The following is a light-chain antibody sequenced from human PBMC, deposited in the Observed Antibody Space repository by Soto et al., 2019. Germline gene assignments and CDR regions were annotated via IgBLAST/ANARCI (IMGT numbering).Light chain of an antibody. Sequence: EIYMTPSPSSLSASVGDRDTITCRASQGVRNYLAWYQHKPGKAPKLLIYAASSLQSGVPSRFSGSGSGTDFTLTINSLQPEDFATYYCQQANSFPFTFGGGTKVDIK. V-gene: IGKV1-12*01. J-gene: IGKJ4*01. CDR3: QQANSFPFT. CDR2: AAS. CDR1: QGVRNY.